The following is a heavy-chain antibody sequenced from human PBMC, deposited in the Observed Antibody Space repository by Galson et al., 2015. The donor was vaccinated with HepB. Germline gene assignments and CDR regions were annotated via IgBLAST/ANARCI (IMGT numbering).Heavy chain of an antibody. CDR1: GFTFSSYA. CDR2: ISYDGSNK. J-gene: IGHJ4*02. CDR3: ARGAEPYSIGWRLAYFDY. D-gene: IGHD6-19*01. V-gene: IGHV3-30-3*01. Sequence: SLRLSCAASGFTFSSYAMHWVHQAPGRGLEWVSVISYDGSNKYYADSVRGRFTISRDNSKSALYLQMNSLRAEDTAVYYCARGAEPYSIGWRLAYFDYWGQGTLVTVSS.